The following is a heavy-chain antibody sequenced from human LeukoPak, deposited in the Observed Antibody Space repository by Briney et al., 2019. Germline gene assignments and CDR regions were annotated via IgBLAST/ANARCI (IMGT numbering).Heavy chain of an antibody. J-gene: IGHJ6*03. CDR3: ARVNYYGSGSYYPETTHYYYMDV. CDR1: GYTFTGYY. CDR2: INPNSGGT. V-gene: IGHV1-2*02. Sequence: ASVKVSCKASGYTFTGYYMHWVRQAPGQGLEWMGWINPNSGGTNYAQKFQGRVTMTRDTSISTAYMELSRLRSDDTAVYYCARVNYYGSGSYYPETTHYYYMDVWGKGTTVTISS. D-gene: IGHD3-10*01.